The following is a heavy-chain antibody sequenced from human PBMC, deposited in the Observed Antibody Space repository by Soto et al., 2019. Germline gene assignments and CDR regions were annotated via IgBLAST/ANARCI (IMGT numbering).Heavy chain of an antibody. CDR2: ISSSSIYI. J-gene: IGHJ6*02. V-gene: IGHV3-21*01. D-gene: IGHD2-8*01. CDR1: GFTFSSYS. Sequence: GGSLRLSCAASGFTFSSYSMNWGRQAPGKGLEWVSSISSSSIYIYYADSVKGRFTISRYNAKNSLYLQMNSLRAEDTAVYYCARSYCTNGVCSAYYYYYGMDVWGQGTTVTVSS. CDR3: ARSYCTNGVCSAYYYYYGMDV.